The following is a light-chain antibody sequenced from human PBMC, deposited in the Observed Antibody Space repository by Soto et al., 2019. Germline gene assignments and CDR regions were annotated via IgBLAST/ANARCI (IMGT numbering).Light chain of an antibody. Sequence: EIVLTQSPGTLSLSPGETATLSCRASQKISSYLAWYQQKPGQAPRLLIYDASNRATGIPARFSGSGSGRDFTLTISSLEPEDFAVYYCQQRSNWPPLTFGGGTKVEIK. CDR3: QQRSNWPPLT. V-gene: IGKV3-11*02. J-gene: IGKJ4*01. CDR2: DAS. CDR1: QKISSY.